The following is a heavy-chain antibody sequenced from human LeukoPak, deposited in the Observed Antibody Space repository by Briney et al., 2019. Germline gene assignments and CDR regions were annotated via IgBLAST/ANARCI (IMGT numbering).Heavy chain of an antibody. Sequence: SETLSLTCTVSGGSISSSSYYWGWIRQPPGKGLEWIGSIYYSGSTYYNPSLKSQVTISVDTSKNQFSLKLSSVTAADTAVYYCARENCSGGSCYSIYYYYYMDVWGKGTTVTVSS. D-gene: IGHD2-15*01. J-gene: IGHJ6*03. CDR2: IYYSGST. CDR3: ARENCSGGSCYSIYYYYYMDV. CDR1: GGSISSSSYY. V-gene: IGHV4-39*07.